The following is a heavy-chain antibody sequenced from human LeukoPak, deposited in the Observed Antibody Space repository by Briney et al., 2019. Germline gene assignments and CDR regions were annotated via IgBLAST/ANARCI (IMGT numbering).Heavy chain of an antibody. V-gene: IGHV1-69*06. Sequence: SVKVSCKASGGTFISYAISWVRQAPGQGLEWMGGIIPIFGTANYAQKFQGRVTITADKSTSTAYMELSSLRSEDTAVYYCARDVRIAARLYYYYYYMDVWGKGTTVTVSS. CDR3: ARDVRIAARLYYYYYYMDV. J-gene: IGHJ6*03. D-gene: IGHD6-6*01. CDR1: GGTFISYA. CDR2: IIPIFGTA.